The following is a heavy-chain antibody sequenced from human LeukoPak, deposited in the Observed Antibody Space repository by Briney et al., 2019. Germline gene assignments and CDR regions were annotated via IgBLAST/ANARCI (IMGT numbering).Heavy chain of an antibody. V-gene: IGHV4-39*01. J-gene: IGHJ4*02. D-gene: IGHD5-18*01. Sequence: SETLSLTCTVSGGSISSSSYYWGWIRQPPGKGLEWIGSIYYSGSTYYNPTLKSRVTISVDTSKNQFSLKLSSVTAADTAVYYCARLGYSYGFSGWGQGTLVTVSS. CDR3: ARLGYSYGFSG. CDR2: IYYSGST. CDR1: GGSISSSSYY.